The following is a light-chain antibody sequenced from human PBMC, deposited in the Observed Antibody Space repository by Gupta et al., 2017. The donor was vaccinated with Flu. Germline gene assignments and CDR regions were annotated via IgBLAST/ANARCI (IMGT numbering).Light chain of an antibody. CDR1: TLSNQY. CDR2: KDN. V-gene: IGLV3-25*03. CDR3: QSADNSSTYVV. Sequence: SYELTQSPSLSVSPGQTARITCSGNTLSNQYTYWYQQKPGQAPVVVILKDNERPSGIPERFSGSNSGTTVTLTISEVQAEDEAAYYCQSADNSSTYVVFGGGTRLTVL. J-gene: IGLJ3*02.